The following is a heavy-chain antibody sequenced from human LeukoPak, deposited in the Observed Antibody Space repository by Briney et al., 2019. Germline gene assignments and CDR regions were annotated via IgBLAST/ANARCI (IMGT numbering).Heavy chain of an antibody. V-gene: IGHV4-39*07. J-gene: IGHJ4*02. CDR1: GGSISSSSYY. Sequence: SETLSLTCTVSGGSISSSSYYWGWIRQPPGKGLEWIGSIYYSGSTYYNPSLKSRVTISVDTSKNQFSLKLSSVTAADTAVYYCARDQAWVEDTAMVGGYWGQGTLVTVSS. CDR3: ARDQAWVEDTAMVGGY. D-gene: IGHD5-18*01. CDR2: IYYSGST.